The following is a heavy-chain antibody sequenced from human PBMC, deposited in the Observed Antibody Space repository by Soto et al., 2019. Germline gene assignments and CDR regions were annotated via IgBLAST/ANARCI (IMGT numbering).Heavy chain of an antibody. D-gene: IGHD2-15*01. CDR2: INPNNGGT. V-gene: IGHV1-2*06. CDR1: GYIFTDYY. Sequence: ASVKVSCKASGYIFTDYYMHWVRQAPGQELGWMGRINPNNGGTNYAQKFQGRVTMTRDTSTSTAYMELSSLRSDDTAVYYCARVGYCSGGSCYYYYGMDVWGQGTTVTVSS. CDR3: ARVGYCSGGSCYYYYGMDV. J-gene: IGHJ6*02.